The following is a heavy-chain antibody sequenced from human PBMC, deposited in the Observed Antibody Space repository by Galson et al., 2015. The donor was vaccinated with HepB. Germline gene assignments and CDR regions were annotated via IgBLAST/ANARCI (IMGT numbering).Heavy chain of an antibody. D-gene: IGHD2-2*01. Sequence: PALVKPTQTLTLTCTFSGFSLSTSGVGVGWIRQPPGKALEWLALIYWNDDKRYSPSLKSRLTITKDTSKNQVVLTMTNMDPVDTATYYCAHSSTPVGSVTYTFDYWGQGTLVTVSS. CDR1: GFSLSTSGVG. CDR2: IYWNDDK. J-gene: IGHJ4*02. CDR3: AHSSTPVGSVTYTFDY. V-gene: IGHV2-5*01.